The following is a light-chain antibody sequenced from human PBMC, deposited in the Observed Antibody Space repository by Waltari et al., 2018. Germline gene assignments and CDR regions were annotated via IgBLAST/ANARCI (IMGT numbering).Light chain of an antibody. CDR3: QQYYTSPLT. CDR1: QTVLLSSNNKNY. CDR2: WAS. Sequence: DIVMTQSPDSLAVSLGERATINCKSSQTVLLSSNNKNYLAWYQQKPGQPPNLLIYWASTRESGVPDRFSGSGSETDFTLTINNLQAEDVAVYYCQQYYTSPLTFGRGTKVEIK. V-gene: IGKV4-1*01. J-gene: IGKJ1*01.